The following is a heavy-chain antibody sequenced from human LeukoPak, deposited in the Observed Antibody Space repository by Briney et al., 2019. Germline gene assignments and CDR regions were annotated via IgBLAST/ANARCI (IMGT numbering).Heavy chain of an antibody. D-gene: IGHD3-22*01. V-gene: IGHV1-69*13. CDR1: VGTFSSYA. J-gene: IGHJ4*02. CDR2: IIPIFGTA. CDR3: ARDNDYYDSSGYYS. Sequence: ASVNVSCKSSVGTFSSYAISWVRQAPGQGLAWMGGIIPIFGTANYAQKFQGRVTITADESTSTAYMELSSLRSEDTAVYYCARDNDYYDSSGYYSWGQGTLVTVSS.